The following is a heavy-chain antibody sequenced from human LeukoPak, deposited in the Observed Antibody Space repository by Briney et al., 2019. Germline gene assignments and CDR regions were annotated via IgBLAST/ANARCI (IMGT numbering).Heavy chain of an antibody. Sequence: PSETLSLTCTVSGGSVSSGTYYWSWIRQPPGKGLEWIGYIYYSGSTNYNPSLKSRVTISIDTSKNQFSLNLNSVTAADTAIYYCAAVSTRGSPGYHYFFDSWGQGTLVTVSS. D-gene: IGHD2/OR15-2a*01. J-gene: IGHJ4*02. V-gene: IGHV4-61*01. CDR2: IYYSGST. CDR3: AAVSTRGSPGYHYFFDS. CDR1: GGSVSSGTYY.